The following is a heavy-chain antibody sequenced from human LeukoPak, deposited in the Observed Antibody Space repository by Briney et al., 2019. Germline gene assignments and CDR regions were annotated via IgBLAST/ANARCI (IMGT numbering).Heavy chain of an antibody. D-gene: IGHD4-4*01. CDR2: IYYSGST. CDR1: GGSISSGDYS. V-gene: IGHV4-30-4*01. Sequence: SETLSLTCTVSGGSISSGDYSWSWIRQPPGKGLEWIGYIYYSGSTYYNPSLKSRVTISVDTSKNQFSLKLSSVTAAVTAVYYCARARHSNYLEGVFDYWGQGTLVTVSS. CDR3: ARARHSNYLEGVFDY. J-gene: IGHJ4*02.